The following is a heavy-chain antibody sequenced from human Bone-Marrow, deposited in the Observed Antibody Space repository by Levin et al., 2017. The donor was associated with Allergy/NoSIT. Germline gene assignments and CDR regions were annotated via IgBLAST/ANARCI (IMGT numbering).Heavy chain of an antibody. CDR3: AKQGQLGYEIDY. J-gene: IGHJ4*01. CDR1: GFSFEDYA. V-gene: IGHV3-9*01. Sequence: GGSLRLSCAASGFSFEDYAMHWVRQAPGKGLEWLSRINWNSYTITYADPVKGRFTISRDNAKKFLYLQMNSLRAEDTALYYCAKQGQLGYEIDYWGQGTLVTVS. CDR2: INWNSYTI. D-gene: IGHD6-6*01.